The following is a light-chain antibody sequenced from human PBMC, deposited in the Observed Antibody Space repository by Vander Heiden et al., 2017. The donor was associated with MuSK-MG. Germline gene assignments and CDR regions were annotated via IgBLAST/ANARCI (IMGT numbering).Light chain of an antibody. CDR2: AAS. Sequence: DIQMTQSPSSLSASVGDRVTLTCRASQSISSYLNWYQQKPGKAPKLLIYAASSLQSGVPSRFSGSGSGTDFTLTISSLQPEDFATYYCQQSYSTRGFGQGTRLEIK. CDR1: QSISSY. J-gene: IGKJ5*01. V-gene: IGKV1-39*01. CDR3: QQSYSTRG.